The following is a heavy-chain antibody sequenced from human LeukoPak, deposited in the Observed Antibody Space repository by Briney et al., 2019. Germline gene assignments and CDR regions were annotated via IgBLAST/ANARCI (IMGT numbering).Heavy chain of an antibody. D-gene: IGHD1-26*01. CDR2: FDPEDGET. Sequence: ASVKVSCKVSGYTLTELSMHWVRQAPGKGLEWMGGFDPEDGETVYAQKFQGRVTMTADTSTDTAYSELSSLRSEDTAVYYCATPNLDQVVGPNVYFDYWGQGTLVTVSS. J-gene: IGHJ4*02. V-gene: IGHV1-24*01. CDR3: ATPNLDQVVGPNVYFDY. CDR1: GYTLTELS.